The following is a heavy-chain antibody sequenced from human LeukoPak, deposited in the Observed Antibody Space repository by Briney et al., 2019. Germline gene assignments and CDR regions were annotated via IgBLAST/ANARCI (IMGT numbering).Heavy chain of an antibody. D-gene: IGHD3-9*01. Sequence: GGSLRLSCAASGFTFSSYAMHWVRQAPGKGLEWVAVISYDGSNKYYADSVKGRFTISRDNSKNTLYLQMNSLKTEDTAVYHCSTLGSVLRYLTALGDFDYWGQGTLVTISS. CDR2: ISYDGSNK. CDR1: GFTFSSYA. CDR3: STLGSVLRYLTALGDFDY. J-gene: IGHJ4*02. V-gene: IGHV3-30-3*01.